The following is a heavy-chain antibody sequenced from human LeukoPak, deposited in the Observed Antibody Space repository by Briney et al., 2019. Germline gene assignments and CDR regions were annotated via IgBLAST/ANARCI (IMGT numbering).Heavy chain of an antibody. CDR1: GGSISSGGYY. V-gene: IGHV4-31*01. D-gene: IGHD6-13*01. CDR2: VPYSGST. CDR3: AGKIAAAGFY. J-gene: IGHJ4*02. Sequence: KPSETLSLTCSVSGGSISSGGYYWSWIRQHPGKGLESIGYVPYSGSTFYNPSLKSQVTISLDTTKNQFSLRLTSVTAADTAVYYCAGKIAAAGFYWGQGTLVSVSS.